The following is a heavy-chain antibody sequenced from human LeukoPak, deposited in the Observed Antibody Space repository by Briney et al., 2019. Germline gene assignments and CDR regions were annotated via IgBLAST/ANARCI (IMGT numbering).Heavy chain of an antibody. D-gene: IGHD3-3*01. J-gene: IGHJ6*03. CDR3: ASGSYYDFWSGYPRYYYYYMDV. CDR2: IIPIFGTA. Sequence: ASVKVSCKASGYTFTSYGISWVRQAPGQGLEWMGRIIPIFGTANYAQKFQGRVTITTDESTSTAYMELSSLRSEDTAVYYCASGSYYDFWSGYPRYYYYYMDVWGKGTTVTVSS. CDR1: GYTFTSYG. V-gene: IGHV1-69*05.